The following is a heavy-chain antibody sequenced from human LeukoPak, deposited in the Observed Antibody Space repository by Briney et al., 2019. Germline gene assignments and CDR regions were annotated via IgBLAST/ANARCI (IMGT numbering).Heavy chain of an antibody. CDR3: ARGGYFDY. CDR2: ISSSGGYI. V-gene: IGHV3-21*01. Sequence: GGSLRLSCAASGFTFSSYSMNWVRQAPGKGLEWVPSISSSGGYIYYADSVKGRFTVSRDNAKNSLFLQMNSLKAEDTAVYYCARGGYFDYWGQGTLVTVSS. J-gene: IGHJ4*02. CDR1: GFTFSSYS.